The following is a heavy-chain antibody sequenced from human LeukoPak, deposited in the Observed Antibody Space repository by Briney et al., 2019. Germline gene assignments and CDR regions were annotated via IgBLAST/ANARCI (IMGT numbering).Heavy chain of an antibody. D-gene: IGHD1-14*01. CDR3: AKGGSEYTNHYFGY. Sequence: GGSLRLSCAASGFTFSSYAMSWVRQAPGKGLEWVSSIKSSGGSTYYADSVKGRFTISRDNSKNTLYLQMNSLRAEDTAVYYCAKGGSEYTNHYFGYWGRGPWSPSP. J-gene: IGHJ4*02. V-gene: IGHV3-23*01. CDR2: IKSSGGST. CDR1: GFTFSSYA.